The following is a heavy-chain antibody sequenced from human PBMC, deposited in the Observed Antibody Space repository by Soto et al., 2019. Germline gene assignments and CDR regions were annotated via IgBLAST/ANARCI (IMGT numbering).Heavy chain of an antibody. CDR3: ARKTAMAFFDY. Sequence: SETLSLTCTVSGGSISSYYWSWIRQPPGKGLEWIGYIYYSGSTNYNPSLKSRVTISVDTSKNQFSLKLSSVTAADTAVYYCARKTAMAFFDYWGQGTLVTVSS. V-gene: IGHV4-59*01. CDR1: GGSISSYY. J-gene: IGHJ4*02. D-gene: IGHD5-18*01. CDR2: IYYSGST.